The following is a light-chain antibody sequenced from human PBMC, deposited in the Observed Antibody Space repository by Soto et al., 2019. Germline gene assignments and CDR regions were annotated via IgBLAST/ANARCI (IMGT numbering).Light chain of an antibody. CDR2: GAS. J-gene: IGKJ3*01. CDR1: QSVTRSF. CDR3: HQYGSSPQA. Sequence: EIVLTQSPGTLSLSPGERVTLSCRASQSVTRSFLAWYQQKPGQAPRLLIYGASSRATGIPDRFSGSGSGTDFTITISRLEPEDFAVYSCHQYGSSPQAFGPGTKVDIK. V-gene: IGKV3-20*01.